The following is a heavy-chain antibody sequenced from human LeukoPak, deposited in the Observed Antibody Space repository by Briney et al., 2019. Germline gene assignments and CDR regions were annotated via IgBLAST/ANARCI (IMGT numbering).Heavy chain of an antibody. CDR2: INSNSGGT. V-gene: IGHV1-2*02. Sequence: ASVKVSCNASGYTFTGYYMHWVRQAPGQGLEWMGWINSNSGGTNYAQKFQGRVTMTRDTSISTAYMELSRLRSDDTAVYYCARAKVVRGVISPWGNWGQGTLVTVSS. D-gene: IGHD3-10*01. CDR1: GYTFTGYY. CDR3: ARAKVVRGVISPWGN. J-gene: IGHJ4*02.